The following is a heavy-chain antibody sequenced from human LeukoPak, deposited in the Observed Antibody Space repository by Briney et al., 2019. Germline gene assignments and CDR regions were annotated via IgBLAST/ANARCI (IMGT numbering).Heavy chain of an antibody. CDR3: AKLEGQANYYYYYMDV. CDR1: GFTFSSYV. V-gene: IGHV3-23*01. D-gene: IGHD5-24*01. CDR2: ISGRGVNT. Sequence: AGGSLRLSCAASGFTFSSYVMSWVRQAPGKGVEWVSTISGRGVNTYYADSVKGQFTISRDNSKNTLYLQMNSLRAEDTAVYYCAKLEGQANYYYYYMDVWGKGTTVTVSS. J-gene: IGHJ6*03.